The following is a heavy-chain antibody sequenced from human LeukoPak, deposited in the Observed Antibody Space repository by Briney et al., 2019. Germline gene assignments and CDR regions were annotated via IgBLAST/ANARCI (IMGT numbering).Heavy chain of an antibody. CDR2: IYTSGST. Sequence: SETLSLTCTVSGGSISSYYWSWIRQPAGKGLEWIGRIYTSGSTNYNPSLKSRVTMSVDTSKNQFSLKLSSVTAADTAVYYCAREVTYYYGSSGYEDAFDIWGQGTMVTVSS. J-gene: IGHJ3*02. D-gene: IGHD3-22*01. CDR3: AREVTYYYGSSGYEDAFDI. V-gene: IGHV4-4*07. CDR1: GGSISSYY.